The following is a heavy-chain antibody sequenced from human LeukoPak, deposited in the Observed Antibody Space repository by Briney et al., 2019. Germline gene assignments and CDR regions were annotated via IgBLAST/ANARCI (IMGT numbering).Heavy chain of an antibody. CDR3: ARAHVLLWFGVPQTRNFPDY. CDR1: GFTFSSYW. V-gene: IGHV3-74*01. J-gene: IGHJ4*02. CDR2: INSDGSST. Sequence: PGGSLRLSCAASGFTFSSYWMHWVRQAPGKGLVWVSRINSDGSSTSYADSVKGRFTISRDNAENTLYLQMNSLRAEDTAVYYCARAHVLLWFGVPQTRNFPDYWGQGTLVTVSS. D-gene: IGHD3-10*01.